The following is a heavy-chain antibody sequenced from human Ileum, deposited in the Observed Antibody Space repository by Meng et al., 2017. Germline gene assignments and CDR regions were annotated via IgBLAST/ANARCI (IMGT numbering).Heavy chain of an antibody. Sequence: QGQLQQGGAGLLKPSETLSLPCAVYGGSFSGYYWSWIRQPPGKGLEWIGEINHSGSTNYNPSLKSRVTISVDTSKNQFSLKLSSVTAADTAVYYCARGGHDSSGYYSFDYWGQGTLVTVSS. D-gene: IGHD3-22*01. V-gene: IGHV4-34*01. CDR2: INHSGST. CDR3: ARGGHDSSGYYSFDY. J-gene: IGHJ4*02. CDR1: GGSFSGYY.